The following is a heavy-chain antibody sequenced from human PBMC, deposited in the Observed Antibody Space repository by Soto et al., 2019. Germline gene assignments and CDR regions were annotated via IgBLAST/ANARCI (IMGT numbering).Heavy chain of an antibody. D-gene: IGHD2-2*01. J-gene: IGHJ6*02. CDR2: MNPNSGNT. CDR1: GYTFTSYD. V-gene: IGHV1-8*01. Sequence: ASVKVSCKASGYTFTSYDINWVRQATGQGLEWMGWMNPNSGNTGYAQKFQGRVTMTRNTSISTAYMELSSLRSEDTTVYYCARGRYCSSTSCYYYYYYGMDVWGQGTTVTVSS. CDR3: ARGRYCSSTSCYYYYYYGMDV.